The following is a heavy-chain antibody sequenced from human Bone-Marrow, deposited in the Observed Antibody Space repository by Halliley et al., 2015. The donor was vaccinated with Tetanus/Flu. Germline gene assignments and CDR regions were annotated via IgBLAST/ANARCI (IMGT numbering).Heavy chain of an antibody. CDR1: GFAFSDFG. Sequence: SLRLSCAASGFAFSDFGMHWVRQSPGKGLEWVALISFDGSDRYYADSVRGRFTISRDNSKNTVSLQMDSLRGEDTAVYYCATAPKAWQSKSSFYFYDLDVWGQWSPVTVSS. D-gene: IGHD2-21*01. CDR2: ISFDGSDR. J-gene: IGHJ6*02. CDR3: ATAPKAWQSKSSFYFYDLDV. V-gene: IGHV3-30*03.